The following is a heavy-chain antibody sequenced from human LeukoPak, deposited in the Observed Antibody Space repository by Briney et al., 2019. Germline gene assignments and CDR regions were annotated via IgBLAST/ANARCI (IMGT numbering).Heavy chain of an antibody. Sequence: ASVKVSCKASGYTFTSYYMHWVRQAPGQGLEWMGITNPSGGSTSYAQKFQGRVTMTRDTSTSTVYMELSSLRSEDTAVYYCATSVSGELLLFDCWGQGTLVTVSS. V-gene: IGHV1-46*01. J-gene: IGHJ4*02. CDR1: GYTFTSYY. CDR2: TNPSGGST. D-gene: IGHD1-26*01. CDR3: ATSVSGELLLFDC.